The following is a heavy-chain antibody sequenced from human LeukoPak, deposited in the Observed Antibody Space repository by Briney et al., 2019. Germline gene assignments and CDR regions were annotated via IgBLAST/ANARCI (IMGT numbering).Heavy chain of an antibody. J-gene: IGHJ4*02. V-gene: IGHV4-39*07. CDR2: IFYSGST. D-gene: IGHD4-17*01. CDR1: GGSISTSNYY. CDR3: ARAGYGDSDFDY. Sequence: SETLSLTCTVSGGSISTSNYYWGWVRQPPGKGLEWIGNIFYSGSTYYNPSLKSRVTISVDTSKNQFSLKLNSVTAADTAVYYCARAGYGDSDFDYWGQGTLVTVSS.